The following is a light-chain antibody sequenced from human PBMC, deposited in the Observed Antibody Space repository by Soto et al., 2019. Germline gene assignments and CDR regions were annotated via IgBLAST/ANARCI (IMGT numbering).Light chain of an antibody. V-gene: IGKV3-15*01. CDR3: QHYNDWPPAFT. J-gene: IGKJ3*01. Sequence: EILMTQSPATLSVSPGERDTLSCRASQSLSRNLAWYQQKPGQAPRLLIYGASTRASGIPARFSGVGSGTEFTLTISSLQSEDFALYYCQHYNDWPPAFTFGPGTKVDL. CDR2: GAS. CDR1: QSLSRN.